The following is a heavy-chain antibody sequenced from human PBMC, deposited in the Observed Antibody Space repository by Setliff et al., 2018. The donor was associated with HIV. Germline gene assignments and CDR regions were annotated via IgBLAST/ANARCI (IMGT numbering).Heavy chain of an antibody. D-gene: IGHD3-10*01. V-gene: IGHV1-69*13. CDR2: ILPIFGAT. J-gene: IGHJ5*02. Sequence: SGKVSCKASGDNFNNVAFNWVRQAPGQGLEWMGGILPIFGATDYAQKFQGRLTLTAVQSENSVYMELSSLRSDDTAVYYCTNRGGSGTNVGNWFDPWGQGTLVTVSS. CDR1: GDNFNNVA. CDR3: TNRGGSGTNVGNWFDP.